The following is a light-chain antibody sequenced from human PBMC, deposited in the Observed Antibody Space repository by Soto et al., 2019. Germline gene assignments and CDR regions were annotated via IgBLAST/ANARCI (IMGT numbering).Light chain of an antibody. CDR2: DAS. Sequence: DIQMTQSPSTLSASIGDRVTITCRASQSITTFLAWYQQKPGKAPQILIYDASKLEPGVPSRLSGGGSGTECTLTISSLQPDDFATYYCQQYSTYPLTFGGGTRVEIK. CDR3: QQYSTYPLT. V-gene: IGKV1-5*01. J-gene: IGKJ4*01. CDR1: QSITTF.